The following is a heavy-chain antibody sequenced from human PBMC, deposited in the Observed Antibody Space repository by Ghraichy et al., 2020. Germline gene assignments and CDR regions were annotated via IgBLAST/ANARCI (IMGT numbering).Heavy chain of an antibody. CDR3: ARGRSGYCSGGSCFWFDP. CDR1: GGSFSGYY. Sequence: SQTLSLTCAVYGGSFSGYYWSWIRQPPGKGLEWIGEINHSGSTNYNPSLKSRVTISVDTSKNQFSLKLSSVTAADTAVYYCARGRSGYCSGGSCFWFDPWGQGTLVSVSS. V-gene: IGHV4-34*01. D-gene: IGHD2-15*01. J-gene: IGHJ5*02. CDR2: INHSGST.